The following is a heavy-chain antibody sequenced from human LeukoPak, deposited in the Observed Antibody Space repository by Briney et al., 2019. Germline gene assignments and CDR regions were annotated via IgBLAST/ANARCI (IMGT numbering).Heavy chain of an antibody. V-gene: IGHV3-30*18. CDR2: ISYDGSNK. Sequence: GGSLRLSCAGSEFTFSSYGMHWVRQAPGKGLEWVTVISYDGSNKYYADSVKGRFTISRDNSKNTLYLKMNSLRAEDTAVYYCAKDKNSYSSTWYGGSDYWGQGTLVTVSS. J-gene: IGHJ4*02. CDR1: EFTFSSYG. D-gene: IGHD6-13*01. CDR3: AKDKNSYSSTWYGGSDY.